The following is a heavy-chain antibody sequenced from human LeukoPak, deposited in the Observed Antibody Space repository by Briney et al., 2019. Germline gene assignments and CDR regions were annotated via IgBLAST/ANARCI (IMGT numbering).Heavy chain of an antibody. J-gene: IGHJ4*02. V-gene: IGHV3-30*04. CDR3: VSLGYSSSSVRY. Sequence: QPGRSLRLSCAASGFTFSRSAMHWVRQAPGKGLEWVAIISYDGGNKHYADSVKGRFTISRDNSKNTLYLQMNSLRAEDTAVYFCVSLGYSSSSVRYWGQGTLVTVSS. CDR2: ISYDGGNK. D-gene: IGHD6-6*01. CDR1: GFTFSRSA.